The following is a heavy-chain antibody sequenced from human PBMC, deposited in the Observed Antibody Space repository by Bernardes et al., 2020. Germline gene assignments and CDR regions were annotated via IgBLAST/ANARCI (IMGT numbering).Heavy chain of an antibody. Sequence: GGSLRLSCAASGFTFSTYWMSWVRQAPGKGLEWLANIKQDGSEKYYVASVRGRFTISRDNAKNSLYLQMNSLRAEDTAVYYCANIRHYSGSYSFDYWGQGTLVTVSS. D-gene: IGHD1-26*01. J-gene: IGHJ4*02. V-gene: IGHV3-7*03. CDR1: GFTFSTYW. CDR2: IKQDGSEK. CDR3: ANIRHYSGSYSFDY.